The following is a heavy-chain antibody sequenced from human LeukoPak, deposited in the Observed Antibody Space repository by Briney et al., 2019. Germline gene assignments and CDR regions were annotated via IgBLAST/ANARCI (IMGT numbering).Heavy chain of an antibody. D-gene: IGHD6-19*01. CDR1: GFTFSDYY. CDR2: IRSSGTTI. V-gene: IGHV3-11*04. CDR3: ARDRGAVTDVFDY. Sequence: KPGGSLRLSRVASGFTFSDYYMSWIRQASGKGLEWVSYIRSSGTTIHYADSVKGRFTISRDNAKNSLYLQMNSLRAEDTAVYYCARDRGAVTDVFDYWGQGTLVTVSS. J-gene: IGHJ4*02.